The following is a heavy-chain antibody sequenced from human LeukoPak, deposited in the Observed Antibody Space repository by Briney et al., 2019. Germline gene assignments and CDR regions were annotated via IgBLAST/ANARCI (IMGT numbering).Heavy chain of an antibody. CDR3: ARHSSSWEYYFDY. Sequence: SETLSLTCTVSGGSISSYYWSWIRQPPGKGLEWIGYVYYSGSTNYNPSLKSRVTISVDTSKNQFSLKLSSVTAADTAVYCCARHSSSWEYYFDYWGQGTLVTVSS. CDR2: VYYSGST. D-gene: IGHD6-13*01. V-gene: IGHV4-59*08. J-gene: IGHJ4*02. CDR1: GGSISSYY.